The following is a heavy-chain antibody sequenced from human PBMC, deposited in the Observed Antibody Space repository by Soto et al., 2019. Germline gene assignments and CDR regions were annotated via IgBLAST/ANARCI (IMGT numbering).Heavy chain of an antibody. CDR2: INAGNGNT. D-gene: IGHD4-17*01. CDR1: GYTLTGDA. V-gene: IGHV1-3*01. CDR3: ASDYGDYSDAFDI. J-gene: IGHJ3*02. Sequence: VSVQGSCKGSGYTLTGDAVGWVRQAPGQRLEWMGWINAGNGNTKYSQKFQGRVTITRDTSASTAYMELSSLRSEDTAVYYCASDYGDYSDAFDIWGQGTMVTVSS.